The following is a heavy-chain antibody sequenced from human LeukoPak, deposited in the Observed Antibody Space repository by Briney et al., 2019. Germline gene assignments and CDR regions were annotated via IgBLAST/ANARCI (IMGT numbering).Heavy chain of an antibody. CDR3: ARSGGATGAFGY. V-gene: IGHV3-7*01. D-gene: IGHD3-16*01. CDR1: VFTFISYW. Sequence: GALRLSFASSVFTFISYWRSWVRQALGKGVEWVANIKQDGSEKHYVDSVKGRFTISRDNAKNSLYLQMNSLRAEDTAVYYCARSGGATGAFGYWGQGTLVTVSS. J-gene: IGHJ4*02. CDR2: IKQDGSEK.